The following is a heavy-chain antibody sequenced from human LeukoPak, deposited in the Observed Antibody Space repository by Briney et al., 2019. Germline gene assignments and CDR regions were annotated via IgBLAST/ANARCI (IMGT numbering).Heavy chain of an antibody. CDR3: ARGMGWFGELLYSDY. Sequence: ASVKVSCKASGYTFTSYDINWVRQATGQGLEWVGWMNPNSGNTGYAQKFQGRVTMTRNTSISTAYMELSSLRSEDTAVYYCARGMGWFGELLYSDYWGQGTLVTVSS. CDR2: MNPNSGNT. J-gene: IGHJ4*02. V-gene: IGHV1-8*01. D-gene: IGHD3-10*01. CDR1: GYTFTSYD.